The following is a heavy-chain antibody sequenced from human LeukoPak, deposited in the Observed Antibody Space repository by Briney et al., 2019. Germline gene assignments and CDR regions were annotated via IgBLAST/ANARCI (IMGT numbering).Heavy chain of an antibody. D-gene: IGHD2-2*01. CDR3: AKDYFAIVVVVPAAVNWFDP. CDR1: GFTLSSYG. CDR2: IRYDGSNK. J-gene: IGHJ5*02. Sequence: EGSLRLSCAASGFTLSSYGMHWVRQAPGKGLEWVAFIRYDGSNKYYADSVKGRFTISRDNSKNTLYLQMNSLRAEDTAVYYCAKDYFAIVVVVPAAVNWFDPWGQGTLVTVSS. V-gene: IGHV3-30*02.